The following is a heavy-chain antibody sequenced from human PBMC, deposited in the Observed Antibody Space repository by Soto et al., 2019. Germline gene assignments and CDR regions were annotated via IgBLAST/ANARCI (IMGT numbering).Heavy chain of an antibody. D-gene: IGHD2-15*01. J-gene: IGHJ4*02. Sequence: QVQLQESGPGLVKPSETLSLTCTVSGGSISSYYWSWIRQPPGKGLEWIGYIYYSGSTNYNPSLKSRVTISVDTSKNQFSLNLSSVTAADTAVYYCARGEYCSGGSCFGYWGQGTLVTVSS. CDR1: GGSISSYY. V-gene: IGHV4-59*08. CDR3: ARGEYCSGGSCFGY. CDR2: IYYSGST.